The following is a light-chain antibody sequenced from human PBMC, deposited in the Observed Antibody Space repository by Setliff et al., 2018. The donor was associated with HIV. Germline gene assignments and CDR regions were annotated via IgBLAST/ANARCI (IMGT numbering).Light chain of an antibody. V-gene: IGLV2-14*03. CDR2: DVS. CDR3: SSYTSTSTLLV. CDR1: SSDVGGYNY. Sequence: QSVLTQPASVSGSPGQSITISCTGTSSDVGGYNYVCWYQQHPGKAPRLRIYDVSNRPSGVSNRFSGSKSGNTASLTISGLQAEDEADYYCSSYTSTSTLLVFGTGTKVTVL. J-gene: IGLJ1*01.